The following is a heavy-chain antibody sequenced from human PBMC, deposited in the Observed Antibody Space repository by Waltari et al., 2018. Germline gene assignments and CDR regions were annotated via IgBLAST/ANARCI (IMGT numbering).Heavy chain of an antibody. V-gene: IGHV4-4*02. CDR2: IYHSGGT. Sequence: QVQLQESGPGLVKPSGTLSLTCAVSGGSISSSNWWSWVRQPPGKGLEWIGEIYHSGGTNYNPSRKIRVTISVDKSKNQFSLKLSSVTAADTAVYYCARTLGVQGARGYFQHWGQGTLVTVSS. D-gene: IGHD3-10*01. CDR3: ARTLGVQGARGYFQH. J-gene: IGHJ1*01. CDR1: GGSISSSNW.